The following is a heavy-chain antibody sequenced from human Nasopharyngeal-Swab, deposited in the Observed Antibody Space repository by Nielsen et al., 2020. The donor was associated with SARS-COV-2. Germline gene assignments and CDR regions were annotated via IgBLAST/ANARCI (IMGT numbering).Heavy chain of an antibody. CDR3: SRAVSGNY. CDR2: IDPSDSYT. J-gene: IGHJ4*02. D-gene: IGHD1-26*01. Sequence: VRQMPGKGLEWMGRIDPSDSYTNYGPSFQGHVTISVDKSISAAYLQWPSLNASVSSIFFFSRAVSGNYWGQGTLVTVSS. V-gene: IGHV5-10-1*01.